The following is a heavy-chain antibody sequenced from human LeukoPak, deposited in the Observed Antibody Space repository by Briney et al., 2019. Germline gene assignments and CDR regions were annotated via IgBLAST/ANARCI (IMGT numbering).Heavy chain of an antibody. D-gene: IGHD4-17*01. CDR1: GFSLPTSGGC. Sequence: SGPALFHPTQPLTLTCTFSGFSLPTSGGCGSWIRQPPVKALEWLSRIDWDDGRYYSPSLKTRATISKDPSKNQVVLTMTNMDPVDTATYYCARSRIPTTVTSTLFDYWGQGTLVAVSS. CDR2: IDWDDGR. CDR3: ARSRIPTTVTSTLFDY. V-gene: IGHV2-70*11. J-gene: IGHJ4*02.